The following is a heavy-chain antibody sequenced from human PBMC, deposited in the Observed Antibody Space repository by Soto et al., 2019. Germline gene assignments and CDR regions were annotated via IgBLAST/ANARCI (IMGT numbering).Heavy chain of an antibody. CDR1: GYTFTSYG. D-gene: IGHD1-26*01. Sequence: ASVKVSCKASGYTFTSYGISWVRQAPGQGLEWMGWIAVYNGKTDYAQSVQGRVTLTMDIPTSTVYMELRSLRSDDTAVYYCASVGGTYYYYMDVWGKGTTVTVSS. CDR2: IAVYNGKT. J-gene: IGHJ6*03. CDR3: ASVGGTYYYYMDV. V-gene: IGHV1-18*01.